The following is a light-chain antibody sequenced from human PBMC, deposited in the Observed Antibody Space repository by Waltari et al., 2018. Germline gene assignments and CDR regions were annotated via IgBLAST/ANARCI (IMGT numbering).Light chain of an antibody. J-gene: IGLJ2*01. CDR3: CSYAGSSTSV. CDR1: SSDVGSYHF. CDR2: DVS. V-gene: IGLV2-23*02. Sequence: QSALTQPASVSESLGRSITISCTGTSSDVGSYHFVSWYQQHPGKAPKLLIYDVSKRPLGVSDRFSGSKSANTASLTISGLQAEDEADYYCCSYAGSSTSVFGGGTKLTVL.